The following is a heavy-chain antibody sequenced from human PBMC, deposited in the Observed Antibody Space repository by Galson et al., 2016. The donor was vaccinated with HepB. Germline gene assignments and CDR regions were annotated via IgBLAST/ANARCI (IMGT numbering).Heavy chain of an antibody. V-gene: IGHV4-31*03. J-gene: IGHJ6*04. CDR2: IYHSGST. CDR1: GGSISRGGFY. CDR3: ARGEEIVPGSYFYGMGV. D-gene: IGHD2-2*01. Sequence: TLSLTCTVSGGSISRGGFYWSWIRQHPGKGLEWIGNIYHSGSTHYNPSLKSRITISEDTSKNQFSLRLSSVTAADTAVYYCARGEEIVPGSYFYGMGVWGEGTTVAVSP.